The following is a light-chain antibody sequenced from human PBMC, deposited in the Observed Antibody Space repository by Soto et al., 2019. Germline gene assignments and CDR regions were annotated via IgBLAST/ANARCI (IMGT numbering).Light chain of an antibody. Sequence: QMTQSPSSLSAFLGDRVTITCRASQGITPYLAWFQQKPGKVPKLLIYATSTLQSGVPSRFSGSGSGTGFTLTISRLQAEYIGTYCWQQYDSVPLTFGGGTKVEIK. J-gene: IGKJ4*01. CDR2: ATS. V-gene: IGKV1-27*01. CDR1: QGITPY. CDR3: QQYDSVPLT.